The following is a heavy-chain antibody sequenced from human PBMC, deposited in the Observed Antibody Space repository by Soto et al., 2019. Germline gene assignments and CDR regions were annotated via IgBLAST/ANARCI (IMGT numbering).Heavy chain of an antibody. CDR2: IYTSGSP. J-gene: IGHJ5*02. V-gene: IGHV4-4*07. Sequence: SEALSVTSTVSGGFISNYYWSWIRQPAGKGLEWIGRIYTSGSPNYNPSLKSRVIMSVDTSKNQFSLKVSSVTAADTAVYYCARFSNWFAPWGRGTLVPVSS. CDR1: GGFISNYY. CDR3: ARFSNWFAP.